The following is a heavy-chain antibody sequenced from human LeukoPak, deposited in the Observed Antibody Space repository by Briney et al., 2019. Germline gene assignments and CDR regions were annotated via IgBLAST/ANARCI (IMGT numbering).Heavy chain of an antibody. CDR1: GHTLTDLS. D-gene: IGHD1-26*01. J-gene: IGHJ4*02. CDR2: LDPEDGET. CDR3: ATGGIYSLLDY. Sequence: ASVKVSCIVSGHTLTDLSTHWVRQTPGGGREWMGGLDPEDGETIYAQKFQGRVTMTEDTSTDTAYMELSSLRSEDTAVYYCATGGIYSLLDYWGQGTLVTVSS. V-gene: IGHV1-24*01.